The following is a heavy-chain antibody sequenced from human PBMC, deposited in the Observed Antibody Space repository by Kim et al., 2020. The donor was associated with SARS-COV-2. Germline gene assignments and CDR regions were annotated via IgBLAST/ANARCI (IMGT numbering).Heavy chain of an antibody. CDR3: GYLDTRGIGAFDI. Sequence: ASVKVSCKVSGYTLTELFMHWVRQAPGKGLEWMGGFDPEDGETLYAQKFQGRVTMTEDTSTDTAYMELSSLRSEDTAVYYCGYLDTRGIGAFDIWGQGTMVTVSS. V-gene: IGHV1-24*01. CDR1: GYTLTELF. CDR2: FDPEDGET. D-gene: IGHD6-13*01. J-gene: IGHJ3*02.